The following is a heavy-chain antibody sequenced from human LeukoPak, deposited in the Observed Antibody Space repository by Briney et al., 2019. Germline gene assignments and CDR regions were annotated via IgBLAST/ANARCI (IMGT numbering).Heavy chain of an antibody. CDR3: ARVYYDFWSGYLYYYYYYYMDV. V-gene: IGHV3-7*01. Sequence: GGSLRLSCAASGFTFSSYWMSWVRQAPGKGLEWVANIKQDGSEKYYVDSVKGRFTISRDNAKNSLYLQMNSLRAEDTAVYYCARVYYDFWSGYLYYYYYYYMDVWGKGTTVTVSS. CDR2: IKQDGSEK. CDR1: GFTFSSYW. D-gene: IGHD3-3*01. J-gene: IGHJ6*03.